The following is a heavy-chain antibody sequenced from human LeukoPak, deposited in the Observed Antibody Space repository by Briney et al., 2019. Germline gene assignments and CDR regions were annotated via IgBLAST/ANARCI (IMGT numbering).Heavy chain of an antibody. V-gene: IGHV4-4*02. Sequence: SETLSLTCAVSGGSISSSNWWSWVRQPPGKGLEWIGEIYHSGSTNYNPSLKSRVTISVDKSKNQFSLKLSSVTAADTAVYYCARSTFGGVIVPSFDYWGQGTLVTVSS. CDR2: IYHSGST. J-gene: IGHJ4*02. CDR3: ARSTFGGVIVPSFDY. D-gene: IGHD3-16*02. CDR1: GGSISSSNW.